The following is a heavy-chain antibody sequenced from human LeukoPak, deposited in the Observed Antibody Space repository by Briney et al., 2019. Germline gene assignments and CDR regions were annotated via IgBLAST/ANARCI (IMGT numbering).Heavy chain of an antibody. V-gene: IGHV3-21*01. CDR2: NSGLSSYT. CDR3: GRAFPPLRTSSAGDL. J-gene: IGHJ4*02. CDR1: GFTFSDYD. Sequence: PGGSLRLSCSASGFTFSDYDMNWVRQAPGKALVGVSSNSGLSSYTYYGESVKGRFSISRDNAKNSLYLQMNSLGAEDTATYYCGRAFPPLRTSSAGDLWGQGILVTVSS. D-gene: IGHD3-16*01.